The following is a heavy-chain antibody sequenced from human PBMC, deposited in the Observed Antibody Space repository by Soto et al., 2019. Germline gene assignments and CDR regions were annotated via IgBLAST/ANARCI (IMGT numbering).Heavy chain of an antibody. J-gene: IGHJ4*02. D-gene: IGHD1-26*01. Sequence: SGGSLRLSCAASGFTFSSYGMHWVRQAPGKGLEWVAVISYDGSNKYYADSVKGRFTISRDNSKNTLYLQMNSLRAEDTAVYYCAKDRRVGATKGYFDYWGQGTLVTVSS. CDR3: AKDRRVGATKGYFDY. V-gene: IGHV3-30*18. CDR2: ISYDGSNK. CDR1: GFTFSSYG.